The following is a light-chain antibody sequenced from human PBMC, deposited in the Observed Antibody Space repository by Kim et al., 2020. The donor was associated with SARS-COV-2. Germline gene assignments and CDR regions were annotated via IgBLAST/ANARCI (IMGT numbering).Light chain of an antibody. CDR1: QSVSSY. CDR2: DTS. CDR3: QQYNNWPPLT. J-gene: IGKJ4*01. V-gene: IGKV3-15*01. Sequence: VSPGERAPLSCRASQSVSSYLAWYQQKPGQSPRLLIYDTSTRATGIPTRCSGSGSGTEFTLTISGLQSEDFAVYYCQQYNNWPPLTFGGGTKVEI.